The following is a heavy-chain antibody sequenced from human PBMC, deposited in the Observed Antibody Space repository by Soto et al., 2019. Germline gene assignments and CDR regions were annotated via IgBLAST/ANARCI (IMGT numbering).Heavy chain of an antibody. J-gene: IGHJ4*02. CDR3: ARALGSWGSYCFDH. V-gene: IGHV2-5*02. D-gene: IGHD3-16*01. Sequence: QITLKESGPTLVRPTQTLTLTCTVSGFSLDTWGVGVGWIRQPPGKAPEWLALIYWDDDKRYSPSLQNRLTITKDTSKIQVVLTVTTMDPLDTVTYYCARALGSWGSYCFDHWGQGTLVTVSS. CDR1: GFSLDTWGVG. CDR2: IYWDDDK.